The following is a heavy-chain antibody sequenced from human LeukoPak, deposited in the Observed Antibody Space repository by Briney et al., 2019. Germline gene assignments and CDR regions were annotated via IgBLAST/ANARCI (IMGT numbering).Heavy chain of an antibody. CDR1: GYTFTGYY. V-gene: IGHV1-2*02. J-gene: IGHJ3*02. CDR3: ARVVPRSVPASAFDI. D-gene: IGHD2-2*01. CDR2: INPNSGGT. Sequence: ASVKVSCKASGYTFTGYYMHWVRQAPGQGLEWMGWINPNSGGTNYAQKFQGRVTMTRDTSISTAYMELSRLRSDDTAVYYCARVVPRSVPASAFDIWGQGTMVTVSS.